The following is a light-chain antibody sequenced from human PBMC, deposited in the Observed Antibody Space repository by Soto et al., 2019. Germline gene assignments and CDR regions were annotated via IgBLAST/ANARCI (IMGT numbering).Light chain of an antibody. CDR1: QSVGTY. Sequence: EMVLTQSPGTLSLSPADRATLFCRASQSVGTYLAWYQQKPGQAPRLLIYGASNRATGIPARFSGSGSGTDFTLTISSLEVEDVALYYCQQRGSWPFTFGQGTRLE. J-gene: IGKJ5*01. CDR2: GAS. V-gene: IGKV3-11*01. CDR3: QQRGSWPFT.